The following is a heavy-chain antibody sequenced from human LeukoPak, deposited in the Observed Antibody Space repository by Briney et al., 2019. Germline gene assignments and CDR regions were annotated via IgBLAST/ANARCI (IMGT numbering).Heavy chain of an antibody. CDR1: GYTFTSXX. CDR2: XXXXNGNT. CDR3: ARDLLWFGTSGY. D-gene: IGHD3-10*01. V-gene: IGHV1-18*01. J-gene: IGHJ4*02. Sequence: ASVKVSCKASGYTFTSXXISWVRQAPGQGXXXXXXXXXXNGNTXXXXXXXXXXXMTTDTSTSTAYMELRSLRSDDTAVYYCARDLLWFGTSGYWGQGTLVTVSS.